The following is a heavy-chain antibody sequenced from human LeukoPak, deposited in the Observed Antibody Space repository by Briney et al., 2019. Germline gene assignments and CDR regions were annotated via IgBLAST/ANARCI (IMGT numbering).Heavy chain of an antibody. V-gene: IGHV3-43*01. CDR3: ARGDYGDYPYYFDY. D-gene: IGHD4-17*01. CDR2: ISWDGGST. J-gene: IGHJ4*02. Sequence: GGSLRLSCAASGFTFDDYTMHWVRQAPGKGLEWVSLISWDGGSTYYADSVKGRFTISRDNSKNTLYLQMSSLRAEDTAVYYCARGDYGDYPYYFDYWGQGTLVTVSS. CDR1: GFTFDDYT.